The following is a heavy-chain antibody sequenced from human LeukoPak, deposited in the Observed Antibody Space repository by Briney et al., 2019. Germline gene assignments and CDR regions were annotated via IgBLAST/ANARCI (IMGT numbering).Heavy chain of an antibody. D-gene: IGHD2-21*02. Sequence: GGSLRLSCAASGFTFSSYTMNWVRQAPGKGLEWVSSIACSSGYIYYADSVKGRFTISRDNAKKSLYLQMTSLTAEDTAVYYCARDRGAYCGGDCYLGFDYWGRGTLVTVSS. CDR1: GFTFSSYT. J-gene: IGHJ4*01. V-gene: IGHV3-21*01. CDR3: ARDRGAYCGGDCYLGFDY. CDR2: IACSSGYI.